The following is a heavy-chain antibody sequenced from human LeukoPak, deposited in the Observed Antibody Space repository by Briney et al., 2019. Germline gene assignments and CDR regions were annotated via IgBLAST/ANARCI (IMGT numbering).Heavy chain of an antibody. J-gene: IGHJ4*02. CDR3: VRESRPGGAMGLYHNLDY. D-gene: IGHD1-1*01. Sequence: GGSLRLSCAGSGFTFSDFWMTWVRQTPGKGLEWVANIKEDGTGKNLVDSVKGRFTISRDNTKNLLFLEMNNLRGDDTAIYYCVRESRPGGAMGLYHNLDYWGQGTLVAVSS. CDR1: GFTFSDFW. CDR2: IKEDGTGK. V-gene: IGHV3-7*01.